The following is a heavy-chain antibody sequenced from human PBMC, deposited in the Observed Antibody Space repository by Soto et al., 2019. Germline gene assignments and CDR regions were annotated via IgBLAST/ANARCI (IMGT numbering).Heavy chain of an antibody. CDR1: GGSISSGGYY. D-gene: IGHD3-9*01. CDR3: ARLNPRYFAWSVDY. J-gene: IGHJ4*02. V-gene: IGHV4-31*03. Sequence: QVQLQESGPGLVKPSQTLSLTCTVSGGSISSGGYYWSWFRQHPGKGLEWIGYIYYSGSTYYNPSLKSRVTISVDTSKNQFSLKLSSVTAADTAVYYCARLNPRYFAWSVDYWGQGTLVTVSS. CDR2: IYYSGST.